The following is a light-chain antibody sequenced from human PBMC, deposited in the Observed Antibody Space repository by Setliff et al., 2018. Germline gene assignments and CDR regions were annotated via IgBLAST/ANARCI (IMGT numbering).Light chain of an antibody. CDR3: QVWDSSSDRRV. CDR2: YDS. J-gene: IGLJ1*01. Sequence: SYELTQPPSGSVAPGKTARITCGGNNLGSKSVHWYQQKPGQAHVLVIYYDSDRPSGIPERFSGSNSGNTATLTISRVEAGDEADYYCQVWDSSSDRRVFGTGTKVTV. V-gene: IGLV3-21*04. CDR1: NLGSKS.